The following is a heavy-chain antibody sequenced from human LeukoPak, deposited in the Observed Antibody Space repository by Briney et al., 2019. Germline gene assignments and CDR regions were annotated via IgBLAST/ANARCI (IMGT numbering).Heavy chain of an antibody. CDR2: INPNSGGT. J-gene: IGHJ4*02. D-gene: IGHD4-17*01. Sequence: ASVKVSCKASGYTFTGYYMHWVRQAPGQGLEWMGWINPNSGGTNYAQKFQGRVTMTRDTPISTAYMELSRLRSDDTAVYYCARDPYGDYETDYWGQGTLVTVSS. CDR3: ARDPYGDYETDY. V-gene: IGHV1-2*02. CDR1: GYTFTGYY.